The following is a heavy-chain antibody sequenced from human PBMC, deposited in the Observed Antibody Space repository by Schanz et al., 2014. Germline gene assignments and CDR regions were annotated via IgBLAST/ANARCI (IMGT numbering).Heavy chain of an antibody. CDR1: GGSISSGVW. Sequence: QVQLQESGPGLVKPSGTLSLTCVVSGGSISSGVWWTWARQSPGKGLEWIGEIFHSGTTNYNPSLESRVTISVDKSKNQFSLILSSMTAADTAVHYCTRSTLWSYDVWGRGTMVIVSS. V-gene: IGHV4-4*02. D-gene: IGHD2-21*01. J-gene: IGHJ3*01. CDR3: TRSTLWSYDV. CDR2: IFHSGTT.